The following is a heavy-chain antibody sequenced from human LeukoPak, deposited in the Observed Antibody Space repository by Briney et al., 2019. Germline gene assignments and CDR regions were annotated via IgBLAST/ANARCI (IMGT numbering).Heavy chain of an antibody. D-gene: IGHD3-10*01. CDR3: ARDQLLWFGERGLDH. V-gene: IGHV3-7*03. Sequence: GSLRLSCAASGFTFSNNWMSWVRQAPGKGLEWVANIKQDGSEKYYADSVKGRFTISRDNSKNTLYLQMNSLRAEDTAVYYCARDQLLWFGERGLDHWGQGTLVTVSS. J-gene: IGHJ4*02. CDR2: IKQDGSEK. CDR1: GFTFSNNW.